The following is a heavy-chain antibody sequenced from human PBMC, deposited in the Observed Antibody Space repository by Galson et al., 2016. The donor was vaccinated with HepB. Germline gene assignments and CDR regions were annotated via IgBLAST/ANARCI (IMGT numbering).Heavy chain of an antibody. J-gene: IGHJ6*02. Sequence: SLRLSCAASGFTFSSYAMHWVRQAPGKGLEYVSAISSDAVTTYYADSVKGRFTISRENSKNTLYLQMSGLRAKDTAVYYCVTQYGVDVWGQGTTVTVSS. V-gene: IGHV3-64D*09. CDR1: GFTFSSYA. CDR2: ISSDAVTT. CDR3: VTQYGVDV.